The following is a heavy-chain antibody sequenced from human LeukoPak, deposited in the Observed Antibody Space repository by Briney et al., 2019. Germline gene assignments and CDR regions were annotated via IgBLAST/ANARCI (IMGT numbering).Heavy chain of an antibody. CDR1: GFTFSSYA. J-gene: IGHJ3*01. CDR2: ISYDGSNK. CDR3: AKGREYYYDSSGYS. Sequence: GGSLRLSCAASGFTFSSYAMHWVRQAPGKGLEWVAVISYDGSNKYYADSVKGRFTISRDNSKNTLYLQMNSLRAEDTAVYYCAKGREYYYDSSGYSWGQGTMVTVSS. V-gene: IGHV3-30-3*01. D-gene: IGHD3-22*01.